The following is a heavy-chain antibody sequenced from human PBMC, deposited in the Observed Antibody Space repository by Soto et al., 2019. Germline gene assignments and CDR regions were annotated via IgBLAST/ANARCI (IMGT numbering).Heavy chain of an antibody. V-gene: IGHV1-18*01. CDR1: GYTFTNYA. Sequence: QVQLVQSGAEVKKPGASVKFSCKASGYTFTNYAFSWVRQAPGQGLEWMGWISAYNGNTNYPQKLQGRVTMTTDTSTSTPYMELRSLRSDDTAVYYCARDLAAAGPFDCWGQGTLVTVSS. CDR3: ARDLAAAGPFDC. J-gene: IGHJ4*02. CDR2: ISAYNGNT. D-gene: IGHD6-13*01.